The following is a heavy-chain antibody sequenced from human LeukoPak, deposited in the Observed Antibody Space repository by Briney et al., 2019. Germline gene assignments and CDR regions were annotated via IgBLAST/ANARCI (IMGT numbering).Heavy chain of an antibody. D-gene: IGHD5-18*01. CDR2: ISAYNGNT. CDR1: GYTFTSYR. V-gene: IGHV1-18*04. Sequence: ASVKVSCKASGYTFTSYRISWVRQAPGQGLEWMGWISAYNGNTNYAQKLQGRVTMTTDTSTSTAYMELRSLRSDDTAVYYCARDRVGYSYGQPNWFDPWGQGTLVTVSS. CDR3: ARDRVGYSYGQPNWFDP. J-gene: IGHJ5*02.